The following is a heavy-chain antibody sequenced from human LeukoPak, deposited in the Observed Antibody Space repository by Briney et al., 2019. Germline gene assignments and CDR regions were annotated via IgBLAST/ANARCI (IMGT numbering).Heavy chain of an antibody. J-gene: IGHJ4*02. CDR3: ARGLTAITMIVVVMSYLDY. CDR2: ISSSGSTI. Sequence: GGSLRLSCAASGFTFSDYYMSWIRQAPGKGLEWVSYISSSGSTIYYADSVKGRFTISRDNAKNSLYLQMNSLRAEDTAVYYCARGLTAITMIVVVMSYLDYWGQGTLVTVSS. D-gene: IGHD3-22*01. CDR1: GFTFSDYY. V-gene: IGHV3-11*04.